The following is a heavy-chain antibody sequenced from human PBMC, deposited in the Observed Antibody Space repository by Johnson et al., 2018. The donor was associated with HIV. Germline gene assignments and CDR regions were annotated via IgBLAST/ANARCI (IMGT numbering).Heavy chain of an antibody. CDR1: GFTFSSHD. Sequence: QMQLVESGGGVVQPGRSLRVSCGASGFTFSSHDMHWVRQAPGKGLEWVAVISYDGSNQYCADSVKGRFTISRDNSKNTLYLQMNSLRAEDTAVYYCARDGGETVVGSGAFDIWGQGTMVTVSS. CDR2: ISYDGSNQ. D-gene: IGHD4-23*01. J-gene: IGHJ3*02. CDR3: ARDGGETVVGSGAFDI. V-gene: IGHV3-30*03.